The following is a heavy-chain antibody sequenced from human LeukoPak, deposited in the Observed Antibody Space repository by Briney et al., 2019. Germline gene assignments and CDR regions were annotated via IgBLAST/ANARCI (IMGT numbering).Heavy chain of an antibody. D-gene: IGHD3-10*01. V-gene: IGHV4-39*01. CDR3: ARTKLLWFGESDY. J-gene: IGHJ4*02. CDR1: GGSISSSSYY. CDR2: IYYSGST. Sequence: SETLSLTCTVSGGSISSSSYYWGWIRQPPGKGLEWIGSIYYSGSTYYNPSLKSRVTISVDTSKNRFSLKLSSVTAADTAVYYCARTKLLWFGESDYWGQGTLVTVSS.